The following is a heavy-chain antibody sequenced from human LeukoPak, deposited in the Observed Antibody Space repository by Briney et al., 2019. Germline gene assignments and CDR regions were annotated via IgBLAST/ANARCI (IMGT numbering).Heavy chain of an antibody. Sequence: SETLSLTCGVSGASFSGYYWSWIRQPPGKGLEWIGYIYYSGSTNYNPSLKSRVTISVDTSKNQFSLKLSSVTAADTAVYYCARGDYDFWSGPEGNWFDPWGQGTLVTVSS. CDR2: IYYSGST. CDR3: ARGDYDFWSGPEGNWFDP. V-gene: IGHV4-59*13. CDR1: GASFSGYY. D-gene: IGHD3-3*01. J-gene: IGHJ5*02.